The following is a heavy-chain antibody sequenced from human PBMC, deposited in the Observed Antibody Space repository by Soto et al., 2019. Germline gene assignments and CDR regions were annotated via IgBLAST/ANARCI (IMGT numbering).Heavy chain of an antibody. V-gene: IGHV3-43D*04. J-gene: IGHJ3*02. CDR2: ISWDGSST. CDR1: GFMFDDYA. D-gene: IGHD6-19*01. CDR3: AKDTGSVAAQHDYAFDI. Sequence: GGSLRLSCAASGFMFDDYAMHWVRQAPGKGLEWVPLISWDGSSTYYEDSVKGRFAISRDNSKNSLFLQMNGLRPEDNALYYCAKDTGSVAAQHDYAFDIWGQGTMVTVSS.